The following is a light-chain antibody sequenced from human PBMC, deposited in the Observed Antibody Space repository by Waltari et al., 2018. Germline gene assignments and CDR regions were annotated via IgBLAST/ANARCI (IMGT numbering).Light chain of an antibody. CDR2: EVI. CDR1: SSDIGAYNY. CDR3: SSYAGSNGVL. V-gene: IGLV2-8*01. Sequence: QSALTQPPSASGSPGQSVTISCSGTSSDIGAYNYVSWYQQHPGKAPKLMIYEVIKRPSGVPPPFSGSKSGNTASLTVSELQAEDEADYYCSSYAGSNGVLFGGGTKVTVL. J-gene: IGLJ2*01.